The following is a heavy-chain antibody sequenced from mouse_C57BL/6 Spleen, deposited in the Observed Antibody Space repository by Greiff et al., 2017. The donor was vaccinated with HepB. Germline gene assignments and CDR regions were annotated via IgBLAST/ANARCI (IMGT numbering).Heavy chain of an antibody. J-gene: IGHJ1*03. V-gene: IGHV5-15*04. Sequence: EVKVVESGGGLVQPGGSLKLSCAASGFTFSDYGMAWVRQAPRKGPEWVAFISNLAYSIYYADTVTGRFTISRENAKNTLYLEMSSLRSEDTAMYYCARRSDYDYDGWYFDVWGTGTTVTVSS. CDR2: ISNLAYSI. CDR3: ARRSDYDYDGWYFDV. CDR1: GFTFSDYG. D-gene: IGHD2-4*01.